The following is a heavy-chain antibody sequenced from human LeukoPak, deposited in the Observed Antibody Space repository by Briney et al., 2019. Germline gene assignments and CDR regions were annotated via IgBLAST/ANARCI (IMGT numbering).Heavy chain of an antibody. CDR2: IYYSGST. Sequence: SETLSLTCTVSGGSISSSSYYWSWIRQPPGKGLEWIGYIYYSGSTNYNPSLKSRVTISVDTSKNQFSLKLSSVTAADTAVYYCASTGKRGAFDIWGQGTMVTVSS. CDR3: ASTGKRGAFDI. CDR1: GGSISSSSYY. D-gene: IGHD1-14*01. V-gene: IGHV4-61*01. J-gene: IGHJ3*02.